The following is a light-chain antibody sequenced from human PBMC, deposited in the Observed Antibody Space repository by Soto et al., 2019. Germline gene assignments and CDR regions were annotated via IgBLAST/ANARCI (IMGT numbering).Light chain of an antibody. CDR2: EVS. CDR3: SAYASSSALYV. V-gene: IGLV2-14*01. CDR1: RSDVGGYNF. Sequence: QSALTQPASVSGSPGQSITISCTGTRSDVGGYNFVSWYQQNPGKAPKLMIYEVSHRPSGVSDRCSGSKSGNTASLTISGLQHADDGDYYCSAYASSSALYVFGTGTKLTVL. J-gene: IGLJ1*01.